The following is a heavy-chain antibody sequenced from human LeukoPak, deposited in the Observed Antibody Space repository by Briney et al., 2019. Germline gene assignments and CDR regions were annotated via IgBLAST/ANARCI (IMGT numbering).Heavy chain of an antibody. CDR3: ARGKGTSCSPFDY. J-gene: IGHJ4*02. CDR2: IYYSGST. CDR1: GGSISSSSYY. Sequence: PSETLSLTCTVSGGSISSSSYYWGWIRQPPGKGLEWVGNIYYSGSTYYNSSLKSRVTISVDTSKNQLSLKLVSVTAAATAVCYCARGKGTSCSPFDYWGQGTLVTVSS. V-gene: IGHV4-39*07. D-gene: IGHD2-2*01.